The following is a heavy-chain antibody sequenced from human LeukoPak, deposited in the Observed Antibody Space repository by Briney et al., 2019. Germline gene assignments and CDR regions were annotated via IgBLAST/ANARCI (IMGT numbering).Heavy chain of an antibody. CDR2: IYHSGTT. V-gene: IGHV4-28*03. D-gene: IGHD3-22*01. CDR3: ARGLDYYDSSGYPRGYSYFDY. Sequence: PSETLSLTCAVSGYSITSSSWWGWIRQPPGKGLEWIGYIYHSGTTYYNPSLQSRVTMSVDTSKNQFSLKLSSVTAADTAVYYCARGLDYYDSSGYPRGYSYFDYWGQGTLVTVSS. CDR1: GYSITSSSW. J-gene: IGHJ4*02.